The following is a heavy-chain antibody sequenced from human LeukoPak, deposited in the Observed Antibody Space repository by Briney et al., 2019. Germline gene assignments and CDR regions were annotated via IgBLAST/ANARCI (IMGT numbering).Heavy chain of an antibody. CDR2: VSASGET. CDR3: VKDRVTMADFFDS. Sequence: GGSLRLSCAASGFTVSSNYMSWVRQAPGKGLEWVSVVSASGETHYADSVKGRFTISRDDSRNTLYLQMNSLRAEDTAIYYCVKDRVTMADFFDSWGQGTLVTVSS. V-gene: IGHV3-53*01. D-gene: IGHD2-21*02. CDR1: GFTVSSNY. J-gene: IGHJ4*02.